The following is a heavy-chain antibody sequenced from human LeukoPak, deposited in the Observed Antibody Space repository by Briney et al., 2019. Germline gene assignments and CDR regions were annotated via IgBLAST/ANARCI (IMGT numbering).Heavy chain of an antibody. J-gene: IGHJ4*02. CDR1: GFGLGSYN. Sequence: PGGSLRLSCAGSGFGLGSYNMYWIRKAPGKGLEWVTLISFNGNDKKYADSVKGRFTVSRDNSRNTVFLQMNSLRAEDTAVFYCAKEIWPTVTTPGHTYFDYWGQGALVTVSS. CDR3: AKEIWPTVTTPGHTYFDY. D-gene: IGHD4-17*01. V-gene: IGHV3-30*04. CDR2: ISFNGNDK.